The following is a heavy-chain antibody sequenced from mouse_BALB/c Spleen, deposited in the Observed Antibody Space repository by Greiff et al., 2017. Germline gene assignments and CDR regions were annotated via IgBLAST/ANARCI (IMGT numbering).Heavy chain of an antibody. Sequence: EVKLMESGGGLVKPGGSLKLSCAASGFTFSSYAMSWVRQTPEKRLEWVATISSGGSYTYYPDSVKGRFTISRDNAKNTLYLQMSSLRSEDTAMYYCARKNSLADAMDYWGQGTSVTVSS. CDR1: GFTFSSYA. V-gene: IGHV5-9-3*01. D-gene: IGHD2-10*02. J-gene: IGHJ4*01. CDR2: ISSGGSYT. CDR3: ARKNSLADAMDY.